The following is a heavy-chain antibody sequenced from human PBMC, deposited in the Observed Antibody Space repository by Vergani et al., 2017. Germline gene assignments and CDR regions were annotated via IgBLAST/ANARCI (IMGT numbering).Heavy chain of an antibody. CDR2: ISSSSSYI. V-gene: IGHV3-21*01. Sequence: EVHLVESGGGLVQPGRSLRLSCSGSGFTLGDYAMTWVRQAPGKGLEWVSSISSSSSYIYYADSVKGRFTISRDNAKNSLYLQMNSLRAEDTAVYYCARDRLVPAAVTAFDIWGQGTMVTVSS. CDR1: GFTLGDYA. J-gene: IGHJ3*02. CDR3: ARDRLVPAAVTAFDI. D-gene: IGHD2-2*01.